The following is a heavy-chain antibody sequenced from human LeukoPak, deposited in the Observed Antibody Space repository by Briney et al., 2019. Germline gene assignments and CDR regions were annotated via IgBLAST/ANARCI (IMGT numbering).Heavy chain of an antibody. Sequence: GGSLRLSCAASGFTFSSYWVHWVRQAPGKGLEWVSGINWNGGSTGYADSVKGRFTISRDNAKNSLYLQMNSLRAEDTALYHCARLENGDAFDIWGQGTMVTVSS. D-gene: IGHD5-24*01. CDR3: ARLENGDAFDI. CDR2: INWNGGST. V-gene: IGHV3-20*01. CDR1: GFTFSSYW. J-gene: IGHJ3*02.